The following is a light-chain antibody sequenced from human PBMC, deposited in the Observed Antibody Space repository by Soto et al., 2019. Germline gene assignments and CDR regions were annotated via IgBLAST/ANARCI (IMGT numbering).Light chain of an antibody. CDR3: QSYDSSLSGYV. CDR1: SSNIGAGYG. CDR2: DNN. J-gene: IGLJ1*01. Sequence: QSVLTQPPSVSGAPGQRVTISCTGSSSNIGAGYGVHWYQQLPGTAPKLLIYDNNNRPSGVPDRFSGSKSGTSASLAITGLQAEDEADYYCQSYDSSLSGYVFGTGTKLTVL. V-gene: IGLV1-40*01.